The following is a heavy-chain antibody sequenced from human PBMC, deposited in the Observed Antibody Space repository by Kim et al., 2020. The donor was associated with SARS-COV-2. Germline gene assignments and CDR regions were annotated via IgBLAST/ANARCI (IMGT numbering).Heavy chain of an antibody. D-gene: IGHD3-10*01. Sequence: ASVKVSCKASGYTFTSYAMNWVRQAPGQGLEWMGWINTNTGNPTYAQGFTGRFVFSLDTSVSTAYLQISSLKAEDTAVYYCARDLGVEYYYYYYGMDVWGQGTTVTVSS. CDR3: ARDLGVEYYYYYYGMDV. CDR1: GYTFTSYA. CDR2: INTNTGNP. V-gene: IGHV7-4-1*02. J-gene: IGHJ6*02.